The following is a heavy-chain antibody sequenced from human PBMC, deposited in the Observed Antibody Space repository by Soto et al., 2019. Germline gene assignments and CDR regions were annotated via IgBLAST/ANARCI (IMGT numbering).Heavy chain of an antibody. CDR3: VRERVATVRGGYYYYYGMDV. J-gene: IGHJ6*02. CDR1: GGTFSSYA. Sequence: ASVKVSCKASGGTFSSYAISWVRQAPGQGLEWMGGIIPIFGTANYAQKFQGRVTITADKSTSTAYMELSSLRSEDTAVYYCVRERVATVRGGYYYYYGMDVWGQGTTVTVSS. V-gene: IGHV1-69*06. D-gene: IGHD4-4*01. CDR2: IIPIFGTA.